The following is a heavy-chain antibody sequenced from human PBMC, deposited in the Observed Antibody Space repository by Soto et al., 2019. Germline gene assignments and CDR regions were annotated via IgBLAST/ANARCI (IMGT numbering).Heavy chain of an antibody. CDR3: ARIRITIFEAYNWFDP. Sequence: GASVKVSCKASGGTFSSYAISWVRPAPGQGLEWMGGIIPISGTANYAQKFQGRVTITADKSTSTAYMELSSLRSEDTAVYYCARIRITIFEAYNWFDPWGQGTLVTISS. CDR1: GGTFSSYA. D-gene: IGHD3-3*01. J-gene: IGHJ5*02. CDR2: IIPISGTA. V-gene: IGHV1-69*06.